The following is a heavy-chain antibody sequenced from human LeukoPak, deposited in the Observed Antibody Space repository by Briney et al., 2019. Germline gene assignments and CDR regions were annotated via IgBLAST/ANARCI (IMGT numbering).Heavy chain of an antibody. CDR1: GGSISSGGYY. Sequence: TSETLSLTCTVSGGSISSGGYYWSWIRQHPGKGLEWIGYIYYSGSTYYDPSLKSRVTISVDTSKNQFSLKLSSVTAADTAVYYCARRGSSGWYYFDYWGQGTLVTVSS. CDR2: IYYSGST. D-gene: IGHD6-19*01. J-gene: IGHJ4*02. V-gene: IGHV4-31*03. CDR3: ARRGSSGWYYFDY.